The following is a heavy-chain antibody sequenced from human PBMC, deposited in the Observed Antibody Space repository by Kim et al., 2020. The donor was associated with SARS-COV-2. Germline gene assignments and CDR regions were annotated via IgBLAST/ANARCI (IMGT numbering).Heavy chain of an antibody. CDR3: TREFRVVTGIASWYFDS. J-gene: IGHJ4*02. D-gene: IGHD2-21*02. Sequence: GGSLRLSCAASGFTFSSYAMHWVRQAPGKGLEWVAVISYDGTNKYYADSVKGRFTISRDNSKSTLYLQMNSLRAEDMAVYYCTREFRVVTGIASWYFDSWGQGTLFTVSS. CDR1: GFTFSSYA. CDR2: ISYDGTNK. V-gene: IGHV3-30*04.